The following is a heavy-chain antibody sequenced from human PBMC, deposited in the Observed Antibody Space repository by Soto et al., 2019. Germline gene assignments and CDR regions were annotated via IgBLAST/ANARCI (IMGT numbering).Heavy chain of an antibody. J-gene: IGHJ4*02. CDR1: GDTFSSYT. CDR3: ATSYGSGYRAFDS. Sequence: SVKVSCKASGDTFSSYTINWVRQAPGLGLEWVGRINPILSMSNYAQKFQGRVTMTADKSTNTAYMELRSLRSEDTAMYFCATSYGSGYRAFDSWGQGALVTVSS. V-gene: IGHV1-69*02. D-gene: IGHD3-10*01. CDR2: INPILSMS.